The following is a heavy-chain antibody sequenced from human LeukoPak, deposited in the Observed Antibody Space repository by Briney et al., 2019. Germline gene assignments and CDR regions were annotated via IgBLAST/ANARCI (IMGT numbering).Heavy chain of an antibody. Sequence: ASVKVSCKASGYTFTGYYMHWVRQAPGQGLEWMGWINPNSGGTNYAQKFQGRVTMTRDTSISTAYMELSSLRSEDTAVYYCARDRRRPETVWKNWFDPWGQGTLVTVSS. V-gene: IGHV1-2*02. D-gene: IGHD3-16*01. CDR3: ARDRRRPETVWKNWFDP. CDR1: GYTFTGYY. CDR2: INPNSGGT. J-gene: IGHJ5*02.